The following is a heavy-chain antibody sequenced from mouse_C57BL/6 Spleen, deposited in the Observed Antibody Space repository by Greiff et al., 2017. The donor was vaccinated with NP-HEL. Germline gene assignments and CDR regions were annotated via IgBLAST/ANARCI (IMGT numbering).Heavy chain of an antibody. J-gene: IGHJ1*03. CDR2: INPSNGDT. Sequence: QVQLQQPGTELVKPGDSVKLSCKASGYTFTSYWMHWVKQRPGQGLEWIGNINPSNGDTNYNEKFKSKATLTVDKSSSTAYMQLSSLTSEDSAIYYCARKGVGWYFDVWGTGTTVTVSS. D-gene: IGHD1-1*02. V-gene: IGHV1-53*01. CDR3: ARKGVGWYFDV. CDR1: GYTFTSYW.